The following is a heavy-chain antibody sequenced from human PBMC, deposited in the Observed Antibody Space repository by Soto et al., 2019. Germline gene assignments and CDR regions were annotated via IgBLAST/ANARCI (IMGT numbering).Heavy chain of an antibody. Sequence: SETLSLTCTVSGYSISSGYYWGWIRQPPGKGLEWIGSIYHSGSTYYNPSLKSRVTISVDTSKNQFSLKLSSVTAADTAVYYCAREVVVVAATPYYYYYGMDVWGQGTTVTVSS. CDR2: IYHSGST. J-gene: IGHJ6*02. V-gene: IGHV4-38-2*02. CDR1: GYSISSGYY. CDR3: AREVVVVAATPYYYYYGMDV. D-gene: IGHD2-15*01.